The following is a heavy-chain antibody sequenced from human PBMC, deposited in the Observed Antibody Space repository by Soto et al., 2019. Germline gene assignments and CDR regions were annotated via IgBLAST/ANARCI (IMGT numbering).Heavy chain of an antibody. CDR3: AKSFFDPYPTPGYYYYYMDV. D-gene: IGHD2-15*01. CDR2: ISYDGSNK. J-gene: IGHJ6*03. Sequence: QVQLVESGGGVVQPGSSLRLSCAASGFTFSSYGMHWVRQAPGKGLEWVAVISYDGSNKYYADSVKGRFTISRDNSKSTLYLQMNSLRAEDTAVYYCAKSFFDPYPTPGYYYYYMDVWGKGTTVTVSS. CDR1: GFTFSSYG. V-gene: IGHV3-30*18.